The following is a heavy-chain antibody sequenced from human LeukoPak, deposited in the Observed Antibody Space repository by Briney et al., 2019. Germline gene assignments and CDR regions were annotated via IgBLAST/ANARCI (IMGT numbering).Heavy chain of an antibody. D-gene: IGHD3-3*01. CDR2: INPKSGDT. CDR1: GYSFTDYF. V-gene: IGHV1-2*02. Sequence: ASVKVSCKASGYSFTDYFIRWVRQAPGQGPEWMGWINPKSGDTKYAQKLKGRVTMTRDTSITTAYLDLSSLYSDDTAVYYCARDPDNDFWIGQLDFWGQGTLVTVSS. J-gene: IGHJ4*02. CDR3: ARDPDNDFWIGQLDF.